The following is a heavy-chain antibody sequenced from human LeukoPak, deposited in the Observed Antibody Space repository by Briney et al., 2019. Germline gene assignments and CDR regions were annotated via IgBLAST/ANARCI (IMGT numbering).Heavy chain of an antibody. CDR1: GFTFSSYA. CDR3: ARTLVTPGSHDAFDI. J-gene: IGHJ3*02. Sequence: GRSLRLSCAASGFTFSSYAMHWVRQVPGKGLEWVSIIYDGGSTYYPDSLKSRFTISRDNSKNTLYLQMNSLRAEDTAVYYCARTLVTPGSHDAFDIWGQGTMVTVSS. D-gene: IGHD2-21*02. V-gene: IGHV3-53*01. CDR2: IYDGGST.